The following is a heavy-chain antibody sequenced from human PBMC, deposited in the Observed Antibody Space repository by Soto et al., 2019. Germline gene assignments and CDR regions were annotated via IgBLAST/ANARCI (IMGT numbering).Heavy chain of an antibody. Sequence: QVQLVQSGSEVKKPGSSVKVSCKASGGTFSDFTLSWLRQAPGRGLEWMGGIIPMIGATNNAQKLKGRLTITADKSRGTVYMELNSLSSDDTAVYYCARYWSAGTLYGAFDIWGQGTEVTVSP. V-gene: IGHV1-69*06. CDR3: ARYWSAGTLYGAFDI. D-gene: IGHD2-15*01. CDR1: GGTFSDFT. J-gene: IGHJ3*02. CDR2: IIPMIGAT.